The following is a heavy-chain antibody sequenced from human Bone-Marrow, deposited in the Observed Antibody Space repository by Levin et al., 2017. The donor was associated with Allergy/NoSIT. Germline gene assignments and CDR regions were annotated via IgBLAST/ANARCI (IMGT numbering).Heavy chain of an antibody. Sequence: MASETLSLTCGVSDGSISSSNWWTWVRQPPGKGLEWIGEIYHSGSTNYNPSLKSRVTISVEKSKNQFSLKLSSVTAADTAVYYCARRNVLAPGEDWFDPWGQGTLVTVSS. D-gene: IGHD7-27*01. V-gene: IGHV4-4*02. CDR3: ARRNVLAPGEDWFDP. CDR2: IYHSGST. J-gene: IGHJ5*02. CDR1: DGSISSSNW.